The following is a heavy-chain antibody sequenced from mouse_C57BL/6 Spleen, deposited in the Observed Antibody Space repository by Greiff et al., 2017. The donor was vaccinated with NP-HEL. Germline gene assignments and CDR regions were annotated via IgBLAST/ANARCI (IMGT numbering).Heavy chain of an antibody. CDR2: IDPETGGT. Sequence: VQLQQSGAELVRPGASVTLSCKASGYTFTDYEMHWVKQTPVHGLEWIGAIDPETGGTAYNQKFKGKAILTADKSSSTAYMELRSLTSEDSAVYYCTRWGLLRNAMDYWGQRTSVTVSS. CDR1: GYTFTDYE. V-gene: IGHV1-15*01. J-gene: IGHJ4*01. D-gene: IGHD1-1*01. CDR3: TRWGLLRNAMDY.